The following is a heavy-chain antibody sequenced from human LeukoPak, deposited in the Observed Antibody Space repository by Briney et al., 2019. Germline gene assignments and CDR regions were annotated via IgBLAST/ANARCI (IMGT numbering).Heavy chain of an antibody. Sequence: SVKVSCKASGGTFSSYAISWVRQAPGQGLEWMGGIIPIFGTANYAQKFQGRVTITADESTSTAYMELSSLRSEDTVVYYCARDRVLGYCSSTSCYGGVGYWGQGTLVTVSS. CDR3: ARDRVLGYCSSTSCYGGVGY. J-gene: IGHJ4*02. CDR1: GGTFSSYA. V-gene: IGHV1-69*13. CDR2: IIPIFGTA. D-gene: IGHD2-2*01.